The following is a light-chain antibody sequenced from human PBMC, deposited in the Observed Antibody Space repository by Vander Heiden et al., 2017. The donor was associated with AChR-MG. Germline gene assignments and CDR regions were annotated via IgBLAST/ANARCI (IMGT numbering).Light chain of an antibody. CDR2: DVT. Sequence: QSALTQPASVSGSPGQSITISCTGTSSDLGGYTYVSWYHQHPGKAPKLIIYDVTKRPSGVSNRFSGSKSGNTASLTISGLQAEDEADYYCSSYTSTSSLGIFGGGTKLTVL. CDR3: SSYTSTSSLGI. J-gene: IGLJ2*01. V-gene: IGLV2-14*01. CDR1: SSDLGGYTY.